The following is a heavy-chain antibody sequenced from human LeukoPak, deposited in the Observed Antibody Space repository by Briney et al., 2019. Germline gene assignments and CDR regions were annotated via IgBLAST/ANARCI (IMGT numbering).Heavy chain of an antibody. J-gene: IGHJ4*02. CDR1: GYNFPNYW. D-gene: IGHD1-26*01. V-gene: IGHV5-51*01. CDR3: ARGGANTVRYFFDY. Sequence: GESLKISCKGSGYNFPNYWIGWVRQMPGKGLEWMGIVYPGDSDSRYSPSFQGQVTISADRSISTAFLQWSSLRASDTAIYYCARGGANTVRYFFDYWGQGTLVTVSS. CDR2: VYPGDSDS.